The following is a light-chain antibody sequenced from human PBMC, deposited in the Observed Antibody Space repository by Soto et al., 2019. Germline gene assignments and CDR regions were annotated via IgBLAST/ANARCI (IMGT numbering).Light chain of an antibody. CDR2: EAY. J-gene: IGKJ1*01. Sequence: EVVLTHSRASLSLSPVYRSTLACRASQSVNDFLAWYQQRPGQAPRLLIYEAYKRATGIPARFSGSGFGTDYALTISRLEPEDFAAYYCQQRYMWRTFGQGTKGDIK. CDR1: QSVNDF. CDR3: QQRYMWRT. V-gene: IGKV3-11*01.